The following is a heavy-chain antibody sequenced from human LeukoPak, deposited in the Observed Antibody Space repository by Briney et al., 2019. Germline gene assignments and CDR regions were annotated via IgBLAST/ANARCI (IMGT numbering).Heavy chain of an antibody. CDR3: AKGSGWLLPQYFDF. J-gene: IGHJ4*02. CDR1: GFTFSSSA. CDR2: ISGGGGST. V-gene: IGHV3-23*01. Sequence: GSLRLSCAASGFTFSSSAMSWVRQAPGKGLEWLSTISGGGGSTYYADFVKGRFTISRDNSKNTLYLHMKSLRAEDTAVYYCAKGSGWLLPQYFDFWGQGTLVTVSS. D-gene: IGHD2-21*01.